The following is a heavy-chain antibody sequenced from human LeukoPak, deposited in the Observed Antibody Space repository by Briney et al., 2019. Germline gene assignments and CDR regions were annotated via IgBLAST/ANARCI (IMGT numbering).Heavy chain of an antibody. J-gene: IGHJ4*02. Sequence: GGSLRLSCAASGFSFDDYGMSWVRQAPGKGLEWVSGINWNGGSTGYADSVKGRFTISRDNAKNSLFLQMNSLRAEDTAVYYCAKGTYGSGTYGSIDYWGQGTLVTVSS. CDR2: INWNGGST. CDR3: AKGTYGSGTYGSIDY. CDR1: GFSFDDYG. D-gene: IGHD3-10*01. V-gene: IGHV3-20*04.